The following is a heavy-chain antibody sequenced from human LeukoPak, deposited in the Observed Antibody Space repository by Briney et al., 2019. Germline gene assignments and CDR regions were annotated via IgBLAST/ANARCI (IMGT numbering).Heavy chain of an antibody. D-gene: IGHD5-18*01. V-gene: IGHV3-7*01. CDR1: GFTFSSYW. CDR3: ARDPPYYSYGYHYYTDV. J-gene: IGHJ6*03. Sequence: GGSLRLSCAASGFTFSSYWMSWVRQAPGKGLEWVANIKQDGSEKYYVDSVKGRFTISRDNAKNSLYLQMNSLRAEDTAVYYCARDPPYYSYGYHYYTDVWGKGTTVTVSS. CDR2: IKQDGSEK.